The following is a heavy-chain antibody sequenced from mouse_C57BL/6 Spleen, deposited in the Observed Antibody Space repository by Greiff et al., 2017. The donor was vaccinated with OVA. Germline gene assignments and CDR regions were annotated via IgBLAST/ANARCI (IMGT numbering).Heavy chain of an antibody. J-gene: IGHJ2*01. CDR1: GYTFTSYW. Sequence: QVQLQQPGAELVMPGASVKLSCKASGYTFTSYWMHWVKQRPGQGLAWIGEIDPSDRYTNYNQKFKGKSTLPVDKSSSTTYMQLSSLTPEDSAVDDCSRGTGETGLDYWGQGTTLTVSS. CDR2: IDPSDRYT. V-gene: IGHV1-69*01. D-gene: IGHD4-1*01. CDR3: SRGTGETGLDY.